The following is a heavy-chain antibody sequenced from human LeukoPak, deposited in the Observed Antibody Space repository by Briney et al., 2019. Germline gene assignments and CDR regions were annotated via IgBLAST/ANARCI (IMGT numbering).Heavy chain of an antibody. J-gene: IGHJ4*02. V-gene: IGHV4-39*01. D-gene: IGHD3-10*01. CDR3: ARRSAGMLYYFDY. Sequence: SETLSLTCTVSGGSISSSSYYWGWIRQPPGKGLEWIGSIYYSGSTYYNPSLKSRVTISVDTSKNQFSLKLGSVTAADTAVYYCARRSAGMLYYFDYWGQGTLVTVSS. CDR1: GGSISSSSYY. CDR2: IYYSGST.